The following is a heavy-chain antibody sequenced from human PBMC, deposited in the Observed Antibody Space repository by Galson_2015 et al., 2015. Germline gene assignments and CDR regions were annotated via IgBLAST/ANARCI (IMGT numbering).Heavy chain of an antibody. CDR2: IYSGGST. V-gene: IGHV3-53*01. CDR3: VRGVRG. CDR1: GFTVSSNY. J-gene: IGHJ4*02. Sequence: SLRLSCAASGFTVSSNYMSWVRQAPGKGLEWVSVIYSGGSTYYADSVKGRFTISRDNSKTTLYLQMNSLRAGDTAVYDCVRGVRGWGQGTLVTVSS. D-gene: IGHD3-22*01.